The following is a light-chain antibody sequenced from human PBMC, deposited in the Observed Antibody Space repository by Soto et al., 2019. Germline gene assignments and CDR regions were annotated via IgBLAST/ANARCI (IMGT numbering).Light chain of an antibody. Sequence: QSVLTQPPSVSGSPGQSVAISCTGTSSDIGAYNRVSWYQQPPGTAPKLMIYDVNNRPSGVPDRFSGSKSGNTASLTISGLQADDEADYYCSSFTSSNTDVFGTGTKLTVL. J-gene: IGLJ1*01. V-gene: IGLV2-18*02. CDR1: SSDIGAYNR. CDR2: DVN. CDR3: SSFTSSNTDV.